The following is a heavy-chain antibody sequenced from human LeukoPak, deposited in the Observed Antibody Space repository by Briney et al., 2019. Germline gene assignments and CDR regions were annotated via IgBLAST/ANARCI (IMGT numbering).Heavy chain of an antibody. CDR2: ISRSGDSS. J-gene: IGHJ4*02. CDR3: AKDIHIVVVTALDY. D-gene: IGHD2-21*02. CDR1: GFTFSSYA. Sequence: PGGSLRLSCAASGFTFSSYAMSWVRQAPGKGLEWVSAISRSGDSSYYADSVKGRFTISRDNSKNTLYLQMNSLRAEDTAVYYCAKDIHIVVVTALDYWGQGTLVTVSS. V-gene: IGHV3-23*01.